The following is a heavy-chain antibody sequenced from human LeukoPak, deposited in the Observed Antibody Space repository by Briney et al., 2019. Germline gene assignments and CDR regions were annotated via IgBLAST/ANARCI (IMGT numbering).Heavy chain of an antibody. V-gene: IGHV3-53*01. J-gene: IGHJ4*02. Sequence: PGGSLRLSCAASGSTVSSNYMSWVRQAPGKGLEWVSVIYSGGSTYYADSVKGRFTISRDNSKNTLYLQMNSLRAEDTAVYYCAKSLGGTGTTYGFDYWGQGTLVTVSS. CDR2: IYSGGST. D-gene: IGHD1-1*01. CDR1: GSTVSSNY. CDR3: AKSLGGTGTTYGFDY.